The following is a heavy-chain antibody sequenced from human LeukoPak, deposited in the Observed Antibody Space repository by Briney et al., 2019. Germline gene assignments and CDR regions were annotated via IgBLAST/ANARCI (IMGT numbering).Heavy chain of an antibody. Sequence: GGSLRLSCAASGFTFSSYEMNWVRQAPGKGLEWVSAISGSGSRTDYADSVKGRFTISRDNSKNTLYLQMNSLRVEDTAVYYCAKEGKTRNWNYYQAKPVYWGQGTLVTVSS. D-gene: IGHD1-7*01. J-gene: IGHJ4*02. V-gene: IGHV3-23*01. CDR1: GFTFSSYE. CDR2: ISGSGSRT. CDR3: AKEGKTRNWNYYQAKPVY.